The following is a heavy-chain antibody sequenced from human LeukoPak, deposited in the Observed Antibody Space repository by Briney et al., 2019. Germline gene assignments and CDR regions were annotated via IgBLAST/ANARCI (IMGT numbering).Heavy chain of an antibody. D-gene: IGHD3-22*01. CDR3: ARGSRGFTMIVVVPYFDY. Sequence: SETLSLTCTVSGGSISSSSYYWGWIRPPPGKGLEWIGSIYYSGSTYYNPSLKSRVTISVDTSKNQFSLKLSSVTAADTAVYYCARGSRGFTMIVVVPYFDYWGQGTLVTVSS. V-gene: IGHV4-39*07. J-gene: IGHJ4*02. CDR2: IYYSGST. CDR1: GGSISSSSYY.